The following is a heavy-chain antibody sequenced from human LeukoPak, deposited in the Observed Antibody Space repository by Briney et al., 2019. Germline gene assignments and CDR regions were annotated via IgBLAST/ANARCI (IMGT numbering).Heavy chain of an antibody. V-gene: IGHV4-61*08. CDR1: GGSISSGGYY. J-gene: IGHJ6*02. CDR2: INHSGST. CDR3: ARTPLGYMDV. Sequence: SQTLSLTCTVSGGSISSGGYYWSWIRQPPGKGLEWIGEINHSGSTNYNPSLKSRVTISVDTSKNQFSLKLSSVTAADTAVYYCARTPLGYMDVWGQGTTVTVSS. D-gene: IGHD2-15*01.